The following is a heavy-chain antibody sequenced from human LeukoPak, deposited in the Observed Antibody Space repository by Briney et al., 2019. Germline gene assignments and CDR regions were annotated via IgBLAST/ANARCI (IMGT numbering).Heavy chain of an antibody. J-gene: IGHJ6*02. D-gene: IGHD2-2*02. CDR2: ISAYNGNT. CDR1: GYTFTSYG. V-gene: IGHV1-18*01. CDR3: AREGETVVPAAIYYYYGMDV. Sequence: ASVKVSCKASGYTFTSYGISWVRQAPGQGLEWMGWISAYNGNTNYAQKLQGRVTMTTDTSTSTAYMELRSLRPDDTAVYYCAREGETVVPAAIYYYYGMDVWGQGTTVTVSS.